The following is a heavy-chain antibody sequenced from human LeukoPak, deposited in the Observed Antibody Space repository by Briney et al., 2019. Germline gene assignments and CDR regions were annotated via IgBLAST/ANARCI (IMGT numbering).Heavy chain of an antibody. Sequence: GGSLRLSCEASGSSFRDYYMSWIRQAPGKGLEWVSYISSSGTTIFSADSMKGRSTISRDNAKNLVSFQIHSLRVDDTAVYYCARGRQGTSEFDYWGQGTLVTVSS. CDR3: ARGRQGTSEFDY. V-gene: IGHV3-11*01. CDR1: GSSFRDYY. J-gene: IGHJ4*02. CDR2: ISSSGTTI. D-gene: IGHD2-2*01.